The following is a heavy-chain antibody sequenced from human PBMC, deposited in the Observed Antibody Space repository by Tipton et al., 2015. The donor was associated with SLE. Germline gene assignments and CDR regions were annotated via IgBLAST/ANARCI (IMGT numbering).Heavy chain of an antibody. D-gene: IGHD5/OR15-5a*01. CDR3: ARYTAVSGTRAFDT. CDR1: GGTFNNYA. V-gene: IGHV1-69*01. CDR2: IVPIFGLT. J-gene: IGHJ3*02. Sequence: QVQLVQSGTEVKKPGSSVKVSCKASGGTFNNYAFSWVRQAPGQGLEWMGGIVPIFGLTKYAQKFQGRVTITTDDSTSTAYMDLNSLRADDTGVYYCARYTAVSGTRAFDTWGQGTLVTVSS.